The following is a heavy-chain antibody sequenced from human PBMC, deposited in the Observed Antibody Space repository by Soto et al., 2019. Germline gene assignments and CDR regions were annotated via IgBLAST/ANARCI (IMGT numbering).Heavy chain of an antibody. D-gene: IGHD3-16*01. CDR2: HHSDST. CDR1: GGSMRGQH. J-gene: IGHJ4*02. CDR3: ATYTVGGGGRGY. V-gene: IGHV4-4*09. Sequence: QVQLQESGPGLVKPSETLSLTCTVSGGSMRGQHWSWIRQPPGKGLEWIGHHSDSTNYNPSPKSRITISTGTSKNQFSLKLRSVTAPATAVYYCATYTVGGGGRGYWGQGTLVTVSS.